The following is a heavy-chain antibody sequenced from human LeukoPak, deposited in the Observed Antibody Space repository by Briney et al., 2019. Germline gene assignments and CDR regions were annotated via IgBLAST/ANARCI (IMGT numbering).Heavy chain of an antibody. CDR2: INHSGST. V-gene: IGHV4-34*01. Sequence: SETLSLTCAVYGGSFSGYYWSWIRQPPGKGRGWIGEINHSGSTNYNPSLKSRVTISVDTSKNQFSLKLSSVTAADTAVYYCARGVGLLWFGELLYPLFDHWGQGTLVTASS. CDR3: ARGVGLLWFGELLYPLFDH. J-gene: IGHJ4*02. CDR1: GGSFSGYY. D-gene: IGHD3-10*01.